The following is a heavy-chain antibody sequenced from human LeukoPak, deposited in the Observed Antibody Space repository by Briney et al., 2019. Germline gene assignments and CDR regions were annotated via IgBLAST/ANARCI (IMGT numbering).Heavy chain of an antibody. J-gene: IGHJ6*03. D-gene: IGHD3-22*01. V-gene: IGHV3-7*01. CDR3: ARDTYDSSGYHFYYMDV. CDR1: GFTFNTYW. CDR2: IKEDGSEK. Sequence: GGSLRLSCAVSGFTFNTYWMSWVRKAPGKGLEWVANIKEDGSEKHYGDSVRGRFTISRDNAKNSLYLRMNSLRAEDTALYFCARDTYDSSGYHFYYMDVWGKGTAVTVSS.